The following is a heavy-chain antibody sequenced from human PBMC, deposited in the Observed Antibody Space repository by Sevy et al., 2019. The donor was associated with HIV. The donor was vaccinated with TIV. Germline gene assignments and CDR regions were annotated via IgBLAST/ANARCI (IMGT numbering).Heavy chain of an antibody. CDR1: GFTFSSYG. CDR3: AKCLAALPGYYYGVDV. Sequence: GGSLRLSCAASGFTFSSYGMSWVRQAPGKGLEWVSVISDIGNTYYADSVKGRFTISRDNSKNTLYLQMNSLRAEDTAVYYCAKCLAALPGYYYGVDVWGQGTTVTVSS. J-gene: IGHJ6*02. CDR2: ISDIGNT. D-gene: IGHD6-6*01. V-gene: IGHV3-23*01.